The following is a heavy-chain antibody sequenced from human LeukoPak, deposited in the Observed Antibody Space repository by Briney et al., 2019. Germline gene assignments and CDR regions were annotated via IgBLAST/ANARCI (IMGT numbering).Heavy chain of an antibody. Sequence: ASVKVCCKASGYTFTSYYMHWVRQAPGQGLEWMGIINPSGGSTSYAQKFQGRVTMTRDTSTSTVYMELSSLRSEDTAVYYCARDSNDSSGYYPPSFDYWGQGTLVTVSS. D-gene: IGHD3-22*01. CDR1: GYTFTSYY. J-gene: IGHJ4*02. V-gene: IGHV1-46*01. CDR3: ARDSNDSSGYYPPSFDY. CDR2: INPSGGST.